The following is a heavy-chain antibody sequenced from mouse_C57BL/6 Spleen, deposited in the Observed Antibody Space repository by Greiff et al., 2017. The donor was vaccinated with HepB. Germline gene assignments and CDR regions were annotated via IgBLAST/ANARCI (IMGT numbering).Heavy chain of an antibody. CDR3: ARQGAYYFDY. J-gene: IGHJ2*01. V-gene: IGHV14-2*01. CDR2: IDPEDGET. Sequence: EVKLQESGAELVKPGASVKLSCTASGFNIKDYYMPWVKQRTEQGLEWIGRIDPEDGETKYAPKFQGKATITADTSSNTAYLQLSSLTSEDTAVYYCARQGAYYFDYWGQGTTLTVSS. CDR1: GFNIKDYY.